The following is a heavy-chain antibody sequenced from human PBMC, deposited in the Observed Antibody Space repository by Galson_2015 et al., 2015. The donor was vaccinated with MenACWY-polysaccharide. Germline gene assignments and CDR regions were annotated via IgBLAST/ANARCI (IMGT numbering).Heavy chain of an antibody. V-gene: IGHV1-2*02. CDR3: AKWDVPLGAFGS. Sequence: SVKVSCKASGYTFTGNYINRVRQAPGQGLEWMGWIDPNTGGTNYAQKFQGRVTMTRDTSINTAYMELSRLRSDDTAVYYRAKWDVPLGAFGSWGQGTLVTVSS. CDR1: GYTFTGNY. J-gene: IGHJ5*02. CDR2: IDPNTGGT. D-gene: IGHD7-27*01.